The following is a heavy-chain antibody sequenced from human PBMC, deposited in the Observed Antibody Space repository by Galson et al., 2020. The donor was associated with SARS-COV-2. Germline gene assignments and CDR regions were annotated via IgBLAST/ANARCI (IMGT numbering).Heavy chain of an antibody. CDR2: ISWDGGST. J-gene: IGHJ6*02. CDR3: AKDRLDSSLDGMDV. Sequence: GGSLRLSCAASGFTFDDYTMHWVRQAPGKGLEWVSLISWDGGSTYYADSVKGRFTISRDNSKNSLYLQMNSLRTEDTALYYCAKDRLDSSLDGMDVWGQGTTVTVSS. D-gene: IGHD3-22*01. V-gene: IGHV3-43*01. CDR1: GFTFDDYT.